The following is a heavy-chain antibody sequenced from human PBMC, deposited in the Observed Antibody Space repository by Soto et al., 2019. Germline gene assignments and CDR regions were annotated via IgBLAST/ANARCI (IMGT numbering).Heavy chain of an antibody. Sequence: PGGSLRLSCAASGFTVSSNYMSWVRQAPGKGLEWVSVIYSGGSTYYADSVKGRFTISRDNSKNTLYLQMNSLRAEDTAVYYCASPRDGTMIDTYYGMDVCGQGTTVTVS. J-gene: IGHJ6*02. D-gene: IGHD3-22*01. V-gene: IGHV3-53*01. CDR1: GFTVSSNY. CDR3: ASPRDGTMIDTYYGMDV. CDR2: IYSGGST.